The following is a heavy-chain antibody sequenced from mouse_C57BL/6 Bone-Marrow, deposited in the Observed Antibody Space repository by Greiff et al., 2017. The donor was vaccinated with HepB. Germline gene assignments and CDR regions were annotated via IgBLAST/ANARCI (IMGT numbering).Heavy chain of an antibody. CDR2: INPNNGGT. D-gene: IGHD1-1*01. J-gene: IGHJ2*01. CDR1: GYTFTDYN. Sequence: DVQLQESGPELVKPGASVKMSCKASGYTFTDYNMHWVKQSHGKSLEWIGYINPNNGGTSYNQKFKGKATLTVNKSSSTAYMELRSLTSEDSAVYYCAIPRSSLFDYWGQGTTLTVSS. CDR3: AIPRSSLFDY. V-gene: IGHV1-22*01.